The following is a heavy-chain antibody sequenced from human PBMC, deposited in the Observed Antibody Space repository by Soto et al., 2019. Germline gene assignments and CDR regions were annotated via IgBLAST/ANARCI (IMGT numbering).Heavy chain of an antibody. D-gene: IGHD2-2*01. CDR1: GYSFTSYW. J-gene: IGHJ6*02. V-gene: IGHV5-10-1*01. Sequence: GESLKISCKGSGYSFTSYWISWVRQMPGKGLEWMGRIDPIDSHTTYSPSFQGHVTISTDKSINTAYLQWSSLKASDTAMYYCARRYCSSATCPRNYYGMDVWGQGTTVTVSS. CDR2: IDPIDSHT. CDR3: ARRYCSSATCPRNYYGMDV.